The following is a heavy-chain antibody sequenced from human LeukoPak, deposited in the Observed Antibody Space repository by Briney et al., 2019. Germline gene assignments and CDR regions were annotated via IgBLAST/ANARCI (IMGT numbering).Heavy chain of an antibody. D-gene: IGHD5-12*01. CDR2: INHSGST. J-gene: IGHJ3*02. Sequence: SETLSLTCTVSGGSISSYYWSWIRQPPGKGLEWIGEINHSGSTNYNPSLKSRVTISVDTSKNQFSLKLSSVTAADTAVYYCARAPRAGGYDSIDAFDIWGQGTMVTVSS. CDR3: ARAPRAGGYDSIDAFDI. CDR1: GGSISSYY. V-gene: IGHV4-34*01.